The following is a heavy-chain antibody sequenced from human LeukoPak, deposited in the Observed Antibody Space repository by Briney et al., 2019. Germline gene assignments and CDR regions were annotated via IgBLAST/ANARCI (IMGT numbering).Heavy chain of an antibody. V-gene: IGHV3-21*01. CDR3: ARDSIVVVPAAMEPGIYYYYYMDV. D-gene: IGHD2-2*01. Sequence: GGSLRLSCAASGFTFSSYSMNWVRQAPGKGLEWVSSISSSSSYIYYADSVKGRFTISRDNAKNSLYRQMNSMRAEERTVYYCARDSIVVVPAAMEPGIYYYYYMDVWGKGTTVTVSS. CDR2: ISSSSSYI. J-gene: IGHJ6*03. CDR1: GFTFSSYS.